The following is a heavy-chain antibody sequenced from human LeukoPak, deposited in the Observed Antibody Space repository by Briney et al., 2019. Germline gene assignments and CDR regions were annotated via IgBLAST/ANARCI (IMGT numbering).Heavy chain of an antibody. CDR2: ISSSSNYI. V-gene: IGHV3-21*01. CDR3: ARDLDGDYGWHFDL. CDR1: GFTFSSFS. J-gene: IGHJ2*01. Sequence: GGSLRLSCAASGFTFSSFSMNWVRQAPGKGLEWVSSISSSSNYIYYADSVRGRFTISRDNAKNSLSLQMNSLRVEDTAVYYCARDLDGDYGWHFDLWGRGTLVTVSS. D-gene: IGHD4-17*01.